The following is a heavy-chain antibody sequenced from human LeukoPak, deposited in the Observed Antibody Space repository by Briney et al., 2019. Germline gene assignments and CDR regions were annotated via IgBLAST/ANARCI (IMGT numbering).Heavy chain of an antibody. Sequence: GGSLRLSCAASGFTFSSYGMSWVRQAPGKGLEWVSAISGSGGSTYYADSVKGRFTISRDNSKNTLYLQMNSLRAEDTAVYYCARGLIVGPRIRSDAFDIWGQGTMVTVSS. CDR3: ARGLIVGPRIRSDAFDI. CDR2: ISGSGGST. V-gene: IGHV3-23*01. D-gene: IGHD1-26*01. CDR1: GFTFSSYG. J-gene: IGHJ3*02.